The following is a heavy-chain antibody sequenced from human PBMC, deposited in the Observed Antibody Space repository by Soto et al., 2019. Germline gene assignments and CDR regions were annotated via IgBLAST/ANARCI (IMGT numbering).Heavy chain of an antibody. Sequence: QVQLVESGGGVVQPGRSLRLSCAASGFTFSRFGMHWVRQAPGKGLEWVAVIWYDESNKYYAGSVRGRFTISRDNSKNTLYLQMNSLRAEDTAVYYCARDEGTAAAGPYYYYAMGVWGQGTTVTVSS. J-gene: IGHJ6*02. CDR2: IWYDESNK. D-gene: IGHD6-13*01. CDR3: ARDEGTAAAGPYYYYAMGV. CDR1: GFTFSRFG. V-gene: IGHV3-33*01.